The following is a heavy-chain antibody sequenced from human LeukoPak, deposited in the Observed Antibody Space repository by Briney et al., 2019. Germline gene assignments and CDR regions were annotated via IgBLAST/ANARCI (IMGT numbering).Heavy chain of an antibody. CDR1: GYTFTCYY. J-gene: IGHJ4*02. CDR2: INPSSGGT. Sequence: GASVKVSCKASGYTFTCYYIHWVRQAPGQGLECMGWINPSSGGTNYAQNFQAGVTMTRDTSISTAYMELSRLRSDDTAVYYCARDKGGGYILDYWGQGTLVTVSS. CDR3: ARDKGGGYILDY. V-gene: IGHV1-2*02. D-gene: IGHD5-12*01.